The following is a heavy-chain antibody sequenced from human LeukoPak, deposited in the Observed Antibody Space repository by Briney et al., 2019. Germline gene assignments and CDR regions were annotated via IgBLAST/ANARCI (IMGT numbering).Heavy chain of an antibody. CDR2: ISYDGSNK. V-gene: IGHV3-30*04. CDR1: GFTFSSYA. CDR3: ARSXRPNTKSDY. J-gene: IGHJ4*02. Sequence: GGSLRLSCAASGFTFSSYAMHWVRQAPGKGLEWVAVISYDGSNKYYADSVKGRFTISRDNSKNTLYLQMNSLRAEDTAVYYCARSXRPNTKSDYWGQGTLVTVSS. D-gene: IGHD2-2*01.